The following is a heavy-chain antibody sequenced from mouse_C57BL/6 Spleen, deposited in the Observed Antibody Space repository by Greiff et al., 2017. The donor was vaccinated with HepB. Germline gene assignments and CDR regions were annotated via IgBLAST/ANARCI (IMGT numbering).Heavy chain of an antibody. Sequence: VQLQQSGAELVMPGASVKLSCKASGYTFTSYWMHWVKQRPGQGLEWIGEIDPSDSYTNYNQKFTGKSTLTVDKSSSTAYMQLSSLTSEDSAVYYCARTDYYAMDYWGQGTSVTVSS. V-gene: IGHV1-69*01. CDR3: ARTDYYAMDY. CDR1: GYTFTSYW. CDR2: IDPSDSYT. J-gene: IGHJ4*01.